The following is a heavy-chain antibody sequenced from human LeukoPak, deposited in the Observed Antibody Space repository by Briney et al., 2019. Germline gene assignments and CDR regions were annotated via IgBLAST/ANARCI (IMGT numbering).Heavy chain of an antibody. CDR1: GFSLSTSGVG. V-gene: IGHV2-5*02. Sequence: SGPTLVNPTQTLTLTCTFSGFSLSTSGVGVGWIRQPPGKALEWLALIYWDDDKRYSPSLKSRLTITKDTSKNQVVLTMTNMDPVDTATYYCAHRRGDDYGDYFDYWGQGTLVTVPS. CDR3: AHRRGDDYGDYFDY. CDR2: IYWDDDK. D-gene: IGHD4-17*01. J-gene: IGHJ4*02.